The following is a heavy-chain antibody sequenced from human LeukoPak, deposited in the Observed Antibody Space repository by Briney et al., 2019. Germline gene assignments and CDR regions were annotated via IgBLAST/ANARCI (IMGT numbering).Heavy chain of an antibody. V-gene: IGHV3-21*01. CDR2: ISSSSYI. CDR1: GFTFSSYS. J-gene: IGHJ6*03. CDR3: ARNDILTGYYSIYYYYYYMDV. Sequence: GGSLRLSCAASGFTFSSYSMNWVRQAPGKGLEWVSSISSSSYIYYADSVKGRFTISRDNAKNSLYLQMNSLRAEDTAVYYCARNDILTGYYSIYYYYYYMDVWGKGTTVTISS. D-gene: IGHD3-9*01.